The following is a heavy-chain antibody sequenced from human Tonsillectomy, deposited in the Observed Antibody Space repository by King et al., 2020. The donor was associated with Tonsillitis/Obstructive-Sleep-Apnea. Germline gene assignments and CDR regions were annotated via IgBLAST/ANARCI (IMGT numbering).Heavy chain of an antibody. CDR3: ARDHYCSSTSCYSSYWYFDL. D-gene: IGHD2-2*01. CDR2: IYTSGST. J-gene: IGHJ2*01. CDR1: GGSISSYY. Sequence: QVQLQESGPGLVKPSETLFLTCTVSGGSISSYYWSWIRQPAGKGLEWIGRIYTSGSTNYNPSLKSRVTMSVDTSKNQFSLKLSSVTAADTAVYYCARDHYCSSTSCYSSYWYFDLWGRGTLVTVSS. V-gene: IGHV4-4*07.